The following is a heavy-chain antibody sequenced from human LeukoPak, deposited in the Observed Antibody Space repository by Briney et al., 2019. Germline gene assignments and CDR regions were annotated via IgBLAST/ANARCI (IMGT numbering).Heavy chain of an antibody. CDR2: INHSGST. D-gene: IGHD2-21*02. CDR1: GGSFSGYY. CDR3: ARVSVVVTALFDY. J-gene: IGHJ4*02. Sequence: SETLSLTCAVYGGSFSGYYWSWIRQPPGKGLEWIGEINHSGSTNYNPSLKSRVTIPVDTSKNQFSLKLSSVTAADTAVYYCARVSVVVTALFDYWGQGTLVTVSS. V-gene: IGHV4-34*01.